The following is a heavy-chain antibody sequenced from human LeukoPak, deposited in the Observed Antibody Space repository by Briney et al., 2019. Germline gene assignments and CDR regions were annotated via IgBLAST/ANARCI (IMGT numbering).Heavy chain of an antibody. CDR3: ARQSATVTTYYYYYGMDV. V-gene: IGHV4-59*08. Sequence: PSETLSLTCTVSGGSISSYYCSWIRPPPGKGLEWVGYIYYSGSTNYNPSLKSRVTISVDTSKNQSSLKLSSVTAADTAVYYCARQSATVTTYYYYYGMDVWGQGTSVTVSS. D-gene: IGHD4-17*01. J-gene: IGHJ6*02. CDR1: GGSISSYY. CDR2: IYYSGST.